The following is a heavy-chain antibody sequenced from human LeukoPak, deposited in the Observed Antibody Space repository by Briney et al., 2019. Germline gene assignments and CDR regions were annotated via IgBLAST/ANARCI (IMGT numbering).Heavy chain of an antibody. Sequence: GASVKVSCKASGYSFTAYYMHWVRQAPGQGLEWMGWINPNSGGTNYAQRFQGRVTMTRDTSISTVYMQLGRLRSDDTAVYYCARGPSQIMENYMDVWGKGTTVTVSS. J-gene: IGHJ6*03. CDR3: ARGPSQIMENYMDV. V-gene: IGHV1-2*02. CDR1: GYSFTAYY. D-gene: IGHD3-16*01. CDR2: INPNSGGT.